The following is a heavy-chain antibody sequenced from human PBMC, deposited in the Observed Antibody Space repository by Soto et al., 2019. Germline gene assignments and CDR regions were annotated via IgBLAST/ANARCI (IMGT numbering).Heavy chain of an antibody. D-gene: IGHD6-13*01. Sequence: QVQLVQSGAEVKKPGSSVKVSCKASGGTFSTYTVIWVRQAPGQGLEWMGRIIPMLDITNTAQSFQGRVTITADKSTSTAYRELSPLRFADTAFFFCTLGSWSAETFDIGGRGTMVTVSS. V-gene: IGHV1-69*02. CDR1: GGTFSTYT. CDR3: TLGSWSAETFDI. CDR2: IIPMLDIT. J-gene: IGHJ3*02.